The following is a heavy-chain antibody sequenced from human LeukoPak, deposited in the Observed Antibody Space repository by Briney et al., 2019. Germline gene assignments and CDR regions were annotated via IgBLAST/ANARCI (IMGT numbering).Heavy chain of an antibody. CDR3: ARVNSLRYSSRWFIDY. Sequence: GGPLRLSCAASGFIVSSNYMSWVRQAPGKGLEWVSVIYSGGSTFYADSVKGRFTISRDNSKNTLYLQMNSLRAEDTAVYYCARVNSLRYSSRWFIDYWGQGTLVTVSS. V-gene: IGHV3-53*01. CDR2: IYSGGST. D-gene: IGHD6-13*01. J-gene: IGHJ4*02. CDR1: GFIVSSNY.